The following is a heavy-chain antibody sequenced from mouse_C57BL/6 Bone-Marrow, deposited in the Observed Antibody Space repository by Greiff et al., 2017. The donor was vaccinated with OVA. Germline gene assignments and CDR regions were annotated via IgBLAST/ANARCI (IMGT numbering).Heavy chain of an antibody. V-gene: IGHV7-3*01. J-gene: IGHJ2*01. Sequence: EVMLVESGGGLVQPGGSLSLSCAASGFTFTDYYMSWVRQPPGKALEWLGFIRNKANGYTTEYSASVKGRFTISRDNSQSILYLQMNALRAEDSATYYFARYGSSYFDYWGQGTTLTVSS. D-gene: IGHD1-1*01. CDR2: IRNKANGYTT. CDR3: ARYGSSYFDY. CDR1: GFTFTDYY.